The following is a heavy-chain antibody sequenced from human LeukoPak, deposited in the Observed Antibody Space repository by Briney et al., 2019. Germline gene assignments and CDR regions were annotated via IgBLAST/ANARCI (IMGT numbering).Heavy chain of an antibody. CDR1: GGSMKNSF. CDR2: IYPSGST. V-gene: IGHV4-4*07. Sequence: NPSETLSLTCSVSGGSMKNSFWSWIRQSAGKGLEWIGRIYPSGSTHSNPSLKSRVTMSLDTSKNQFSLGLSSVTAADTAVYYCARVRPNWNDGTFDYWGQGTLVTVSS. J-gene: IGHJ4*02. CDR3: ARVRPNWNDGTFDY. D-gene: IGHD1-1*01.